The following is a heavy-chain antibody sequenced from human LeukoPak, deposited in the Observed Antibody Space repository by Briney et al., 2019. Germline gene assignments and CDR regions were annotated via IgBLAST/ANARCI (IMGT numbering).Heavy chain of an antibody. Sequence: PGGSLRLSCAAAGFTFNHYGMHWVRQAPGKGLEWVSVIWSDGTNKYYAASVKGRFIISRDDFDKSVYLQMSSLRPDDTGVYYCARDAQSGFDYSNSLQYWGQGTPVTVST. J-gene: IGHJ4*02. CDR2: IWSDGTNK. V-gene: IGHV3-33*01. CDR3: ARDAQSGFDYSNSLQY. CDR1: GFTFNHYG. D-gene: IGHD4-11*01.